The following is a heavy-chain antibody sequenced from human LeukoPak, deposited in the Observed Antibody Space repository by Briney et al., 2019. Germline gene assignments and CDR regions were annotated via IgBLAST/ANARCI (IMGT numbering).Heavy chain of an antibody. V-gene: IGHV4-61*02. CDR1: GGSISSGSYY. D-gene: IGHD5-12*01. J-gene: IGHJ6*03. Sequence: SQTLSLTCTVSGGSISSGSYYWSWIRQPAGKGLEWIGRIYTSGSTNYNPSLKSRATISVDTSKNQFSLKLSSVTAADTAVYYCARNSGPRYYYMDVWGKGTTVTVSS. CDR2: IYTSGST. CDR3: ARNSGPRYYYMDV.